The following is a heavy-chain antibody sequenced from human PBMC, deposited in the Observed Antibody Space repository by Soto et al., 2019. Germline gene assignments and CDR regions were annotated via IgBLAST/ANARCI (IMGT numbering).Heavy chain of an antibody. Sequence: GASVNVSCKASGYTFSVYHMHWGRQAPGQGLECMGWVHPNSGGTNYAQSFEGRVTMTRDTSINTAYMELSRLTSDDTAVYYCAKELQRGMDVWGQGTTVTVSS. CDR1: GYTFSVYH. J-gene: IGHJ6*02. D-gene: IGHD4-4*01. CDR3: AKELQRGMDV. CDR2: VHPNSGGT. V-gene: IGHV1-2*02.